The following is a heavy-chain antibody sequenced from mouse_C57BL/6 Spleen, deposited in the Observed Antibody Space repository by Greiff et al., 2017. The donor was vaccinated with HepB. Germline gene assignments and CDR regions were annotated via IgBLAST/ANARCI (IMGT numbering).Heavy chain of an antibody. CDR3: AREGWDERAWFAY. Sequence: QVQLQQPGTELVKPGASVKLSCKASGYTFTSYWMHWVKQRPGQGLEWIGNINPSNGGTNYNEKFKSKATLTVDKSSSTSYMQLSSLTSDDAAVYYCAREGWDERAWFAYWGQGTLVTVSA. V-gene: IGHV1-53*01. CDR1: GYTFTSYW. CDR2: INPSNGGT. J-gene: IGHJ3*01. D-gene: IGHD3-3*01.